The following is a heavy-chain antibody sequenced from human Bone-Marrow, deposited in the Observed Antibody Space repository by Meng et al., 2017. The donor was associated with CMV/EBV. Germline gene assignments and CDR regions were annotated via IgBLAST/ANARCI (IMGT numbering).Heavy chain of an antibody. Sequence: GSSLKISCAASGFMFSTYWMHWVRQAAGKGLVWVSRINPDGSSTSYADSVKGRFTVSRDNAKNTLYLQMNSLRDEDTAVYYCAGRDLWSGYDYWGQGTPVTVSS. CDR3: AGRDLWSGYDY. V-gene: IGHV3-74*01. CDR2: INPDGSST. D-gene: IGHD3-3*01. CDR1: GFMFSTYW. J-gene: IGHJ4*02.